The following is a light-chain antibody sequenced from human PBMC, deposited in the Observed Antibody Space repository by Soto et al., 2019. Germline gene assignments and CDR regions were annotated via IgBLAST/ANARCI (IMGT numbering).Light chain of an antibody. CDR3: CSYAGSSTPVV. CDR2: EVS. J-gene: IGLJ2*01. Sequence: QSALTQPPSASGSPGQSVTISCTGTSSDVGGYNYVSWYQQHPGKAPKLMIYEVSKRPSGVSNRFSGSKSGNTASLTISGLQAEDEADYYCCSYAGSSTPVVFGGGTKLTVL. V-gene: IGLV2-23*02. CDR1: SSDVGGYNY.